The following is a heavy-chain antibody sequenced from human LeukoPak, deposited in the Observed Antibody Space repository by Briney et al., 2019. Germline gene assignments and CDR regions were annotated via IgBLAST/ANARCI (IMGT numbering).Heavy chain of an antibody. CDR3: ATDRDNSDWQKRFDS. D-gene: IGHD2-21*02. Sequence: TPARATAGLGFSTYWRNCYSLDQRKGLEWVGNINQDASEINYVDSVRGRFTISRDNAKNSLHLQMNSLRAEDTAVYYCATDRDNSDWQKRFDSWGQGTLVTVSS. V-gene: IGHV3-7*01. J-gene: IGHJ4*02. CDR2: INQDASEI. CDR1: GLGFSTYW.